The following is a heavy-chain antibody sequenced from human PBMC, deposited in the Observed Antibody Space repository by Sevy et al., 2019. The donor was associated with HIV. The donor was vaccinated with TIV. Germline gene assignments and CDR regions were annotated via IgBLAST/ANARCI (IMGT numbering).Heavy chain of an antibody. J-gene: IGHJ6*02. CDR3: ARVRGAYSSGWYYYYGMDV. Sequence: AAGSLRLSCAASGFTFSSYSMNWVRQAPGKGLEWVSYISSSSSTIYYADSVKGRFTISRDNAKKSLYLQMNSLRDEDTAVYYCARVRGAYSSGWYYYYGMDVWGQGTTVTVSS. D-gene: IGHD6-19*01. V-gene: IGHV3-48*02. CDR1: GFTFSSYS. CDR2: ISSSSSTI.